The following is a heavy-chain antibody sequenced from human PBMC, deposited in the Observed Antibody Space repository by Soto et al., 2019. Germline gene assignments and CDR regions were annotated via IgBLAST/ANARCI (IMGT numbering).Heavy chain of an antibody. CDR3: ARRGADLIDY. CDR2: IDPSDSYT. J-gene: IGHJ4*02. Sequence: GESLKISCKGSGYSFTSYWIGWVRQMPGKGLEWMGRIDPSDSYTNYSPSFQGHVTISADKSISTAYLQWSSLKASDTAMYYCARRGADLIDYWGQGTLVTVSS. V-gene: IGHV5-10-1*01. D-gene: IGHD3-3*01. CDR1: GYSFTSYW.